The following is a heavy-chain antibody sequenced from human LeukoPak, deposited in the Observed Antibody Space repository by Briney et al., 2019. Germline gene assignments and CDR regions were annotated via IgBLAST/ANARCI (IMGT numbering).Heavy chain of an antibody. CDR2: IYYSGST. CDR1: GGSISSSSYY. D-gene: IGHD4-11*01. CDR3: ARFIGTLTAYDY. V-gene: IGHV4-39*07. Sequence: SETLSLTCTVSGGSISSSSYYWGWIRQPPGKGLEWIGSIYYSGSTYYNPSLKSRVTISVDTSKNQFSLKLSSVTAADTAAYYCARFIGTLTAYDYWGQGTLVTVSS. J-gene: IGHJ4*02.